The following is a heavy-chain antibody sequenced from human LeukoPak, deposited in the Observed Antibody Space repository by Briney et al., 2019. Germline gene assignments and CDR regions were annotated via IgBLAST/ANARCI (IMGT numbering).Heavy chain of an antibody. J-gene: IGHJ4*02. Sequence: ASVKVSCKASGYTFTSYDINWVRQATGQGLEWMGWMNPNSGNTGYAQKFQGRVTMTRNTSISTAYMELSSLRSEDTAVYYCARDLSHYYDSSGYFLGTYYFDYWGQGTLVTVSS. CDR3: ARDLSHYYDSSGYFLGTYYFDY. CDR1: GYTFTSYD. D-gene: IGHD3-22*01. CDR2: MNPNSGNT. V-gene: IGHV1-8*01.